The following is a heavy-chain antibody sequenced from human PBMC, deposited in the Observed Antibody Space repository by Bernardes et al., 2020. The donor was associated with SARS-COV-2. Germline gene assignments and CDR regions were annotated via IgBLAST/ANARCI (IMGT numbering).Heavy chain of an antibody. Sequence: SEPLSLSCTVSGDSISSSTYYWGWLLQPPGKGLEWIGSIYYSEYTYYNPSLKSRVTISADTSKNQFSLKLSSVTAADTAVYYCARVNWFGDLAPYYYYMDVWGKGTTVTVSS. J-gene: IGHJ6*03. V-gene: IGHV4-39*07. CDR2: IYYSEYT. CDR1: GDSISSSTYY. CDR3: ARVNWFGDLAPYYYYMDV. D-gene: IGHD3-10*01.